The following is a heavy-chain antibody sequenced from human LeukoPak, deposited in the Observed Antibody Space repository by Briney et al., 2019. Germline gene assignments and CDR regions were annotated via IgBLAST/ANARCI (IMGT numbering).Heavy chain of an antibody. V-gene: IGHV3-7*01. D-gene: IGHD3-10*01. CDR3: AKDDAWLRFGE. J-gene: IGHJ4*02. CDR2: IKPDGSEK. Sequence: PGGSLRLSCAASGFTHSNYWMTWVRQAPGKGLEWVANIKPDGSEKYYVDSVKGRFTISRDNAKNSLYLQMNSLRAEDTAVYYCAKDDAWLRFGEWSQGTLVTVSS. CDR1: GFTHSNYW.